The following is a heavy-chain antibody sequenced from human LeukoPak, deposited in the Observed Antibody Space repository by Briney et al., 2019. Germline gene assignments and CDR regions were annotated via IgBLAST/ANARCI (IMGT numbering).Heavy chain of an antibody. Sequence: ASVKVSCKTSGYTFTNLDINWLRQAPGQGLEWMGWMSPNSGDTGYAQKFQGRVGMTRGTSISTAYMELSSLRSEDTAVYYCASNPPNTGDFYYWGLGSLVTVSS. CDR2: MSPNSGDT. J-gene: IGHJ4*02. CDR3: ASNPPNTGDFYY. CDR1: GYTFTNLD. D-gene: IGHD1-1*01. V-gene: IGHV1-8*01.